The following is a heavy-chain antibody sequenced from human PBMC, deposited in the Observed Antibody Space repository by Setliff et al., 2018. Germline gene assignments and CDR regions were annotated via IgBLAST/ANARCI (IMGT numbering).Heavy chain of an antibody. CDR1: GFTFSRYD. J-gene: IGHJ4*02. D-gene: IGHD2-2*01. Sequence: GGSLRLSCAASGFTFSRYDMYWVRQAPGKGLKWVAVTWYDGSNKYYADSVEGRFSISRDNAENSLYLQMNSLRTEDTAVYFCARVAMGASCSGTSCQKYRFDYWGQGTLVTVSS. CDR2: TWYDGSNK. V-gene: IGHV3-33*07. CDR3: ARVAMGASCSGTSCQKYRFDY.